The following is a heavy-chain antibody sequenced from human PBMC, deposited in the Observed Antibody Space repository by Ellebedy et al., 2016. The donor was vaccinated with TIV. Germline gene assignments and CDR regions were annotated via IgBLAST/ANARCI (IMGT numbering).Heavy chain of an antibody. CDR3: AKLSTSPYFHY. V-gene: IGHV3-23*01. J-gene: IGHJ4*02. CDR2: IGGSGGST. CDR1: GFTFSTYA. D-gene: IGHD2/OR15-2a*01. Sequence: GESLKISCAASGFTFSTYAMSWVRQAPGKGLEWVSGIGGSGGSTYYADSVKGRFTISRDNSKTTLYLQMNSLRAEDTAVYYCAKLSTSPYFHYWGQGTLVTVSS.